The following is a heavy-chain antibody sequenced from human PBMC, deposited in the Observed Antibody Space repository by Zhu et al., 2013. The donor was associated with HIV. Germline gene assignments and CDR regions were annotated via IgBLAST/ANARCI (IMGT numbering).Heavy chain of an antibody. J-gene: IGHJ5*01. Sequence: QVQLVQSGAEVKKPGASVKVSCKTSGYTFNAYYIHWVRQGPGQALEWLGWTNTDSGGTTYAQKFRGRVTMTRDTSISTAYMELTSLRSDDTAVYYCARAETPIDWVDPGARNPGQPSPQ. CDR2: TNTDSGGT. CDR3: ARAETPIDWVDP. V-gene: IGHV1-2*02. CDR1: GYTFNAYY.